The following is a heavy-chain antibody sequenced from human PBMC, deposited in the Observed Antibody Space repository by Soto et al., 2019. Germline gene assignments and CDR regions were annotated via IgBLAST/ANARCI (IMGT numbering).Heavy chain of an antibody. J-gene: IGHJ4*02. CDR3: ARDLPLYCRGDCNFDF. D-gene: IGHD2-21*02. Sequence: QVQLVESGGGVVQSGGSLRLSCGGSGFIFSRYGMHWVRQAPGKGLEWVTGISYDGGERFYADSVKGRFTISRDNSKNRLHMQKSSLRPEDTAVYYCARDLPLYCRGDCNFDFWGQGTLVTVSS. CDR2: ISYDGGER. CDR1: GFIFSRYG. V-gene: IGHV3-30*03.